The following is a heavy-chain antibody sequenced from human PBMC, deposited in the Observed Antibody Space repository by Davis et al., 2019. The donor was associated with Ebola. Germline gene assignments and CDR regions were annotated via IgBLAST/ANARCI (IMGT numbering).Heavy chain of an antibody. Sequence: SVKVSCKASVGTFSSYAISWVRQAPGQGLEWMGGIIPIFGTANYAQKFQGRVTITADESTSTAYMELSSLRSEDTAVYYCARDNPYCSSTSCYFDYWGQGTLVTVSS. J-gene: IGHJ4*02. CDR1: VGTFSSYA. V-gene: IGHV1-69*13. D-gene: IGHD2-2*01. CDR2: IIPIFGTA. CDR3: ARDNPYCSSTSCYFDY.